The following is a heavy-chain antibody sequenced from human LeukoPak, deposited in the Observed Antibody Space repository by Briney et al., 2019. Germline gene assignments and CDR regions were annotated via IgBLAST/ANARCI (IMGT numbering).Heavy chain of an antibody. CDR3: VRTPPNWGFDC. CDR2: MSPNSGDT. CDR1: GYTFTSHD. Sequence: ASVTVSFTASGYTFTSHDINWVRQATGQGLEWMGWMSPNSGDTGYAQKFQGRVTMTSDSSISTAYMELSSLRSEDTAIYYCVRTPPNWGFDCWGQGTLVTVSS. D-gene: IGHD7-27*01. J-gene: IGHJ4*02. V-gene: IGHV1-8*01.